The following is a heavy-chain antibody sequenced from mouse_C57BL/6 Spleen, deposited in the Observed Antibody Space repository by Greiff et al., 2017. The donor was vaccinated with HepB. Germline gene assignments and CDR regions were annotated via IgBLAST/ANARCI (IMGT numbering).Heavy chain of an antibody. J-gene: IGHJ2*01. D-gene: IGHD3-2*02. CDR1: GFTFSDYG. CDR2: ISSGSSTI. V-gene: IGHV5-17*01. CDR3: ARGSSGHLDY. Sequence: EVHLVESGGGLVKPGGSLKLSCAASGFTFSDYGMHWVRQAPEKGLEWVAYISSGSSTIYYADTVKGRFTISRDNAKNTLFLQMTSLRSEDTAMYYCARGSSGHLDYWGQGTTLTVSS.